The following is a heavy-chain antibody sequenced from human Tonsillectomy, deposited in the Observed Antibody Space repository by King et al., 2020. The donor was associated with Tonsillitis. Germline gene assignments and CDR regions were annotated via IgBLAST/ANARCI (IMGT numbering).Heavy chain of an antibody. V-gene: IGHV3-30*03. CDR1: GFIFSSYG. Sequence: VQLVESGGGVVQPGRSLRLSCAAAGFIFSSYGMHWVRQAPGKGLEWVAVISYDGNNKYYADSVKGRFTISRDNSKNTLYLQMNSLRAEDTAVYYCATLDGGPENDALDIWGQGTKVTVSS. J-gene: IGHJ3*02. CDR2: ISYDGNNK. D-gene: IGHD4-23*01. CDR3: ATLDGGPENDALDI.